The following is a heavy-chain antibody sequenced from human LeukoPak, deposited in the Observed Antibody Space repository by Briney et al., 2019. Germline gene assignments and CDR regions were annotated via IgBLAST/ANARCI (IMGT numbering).Heavy chain of an antibody. V-gene: IGHV3-53*01. J-gene: IGHJ4*02. CDR2: ISGSGGST. Sequence: GGSLRLSCAASGFTVSSNYMSWVRQAPGKGLEWVSVISGSGGSTYYADSVKGRFTISRDNAKNSLYLQMNSLRAEDTAVYYCASGSPAGFDYWGQGTLVTVSS. CDR3: ASGSPAGFDY. D-gene: IGHD1-26*01. CDR1: GFTVSSNY.